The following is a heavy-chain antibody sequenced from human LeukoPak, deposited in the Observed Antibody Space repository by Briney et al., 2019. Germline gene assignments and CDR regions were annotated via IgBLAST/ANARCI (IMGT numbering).Heavy chain of an antibody. CDR3: ARLFSGWLYYFDY. CDR2: IIPIFGTA. J-gene: IGHJ4*02. D-gene: IGHD6-19*01. CDR1: GGTFSSYA. Sequence: SVKVSCTASGGTFSSYAISWVRQAPGQGLEWMGGIIPIFGTANYAQKFQGRVTITADESTSTAYMELSSLRSEDTAVYYCARLFSGWLYYFDYWGQGTLVTVSS. V-gene: IGHV1-69*13.